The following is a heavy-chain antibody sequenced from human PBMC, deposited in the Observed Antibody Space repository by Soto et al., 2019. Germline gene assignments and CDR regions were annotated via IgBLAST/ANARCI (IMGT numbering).Heavy chain of an antibody. Sequence: ASVKVSCKASGYTFTSYGISWVRQAPGQGLEWMGWISAYNGNTNYAQKLQGRVTMTTDTSTSTAYMELRSLSSDDTALYYCSIAYDSSGYYPGWYYYGMDVWGQGTTVTVSS. V-gene: IGHV1-18*01. CDR3: SIAYDSSGYYPGWYYYGMDV. D-gene: IGHD3-22*01. CDR2: ISAYNGNT. CDR1: GYTFTSYG. J-gene: IGHJ6*02.